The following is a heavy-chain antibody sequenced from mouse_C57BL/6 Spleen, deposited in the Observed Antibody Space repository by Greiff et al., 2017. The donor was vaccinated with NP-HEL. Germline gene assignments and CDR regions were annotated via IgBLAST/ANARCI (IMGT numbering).Heavy chain of an antibody. CDR3: ARDHYDYAWFAY. V-gene: IGHV1-26*01. CDR1: GYTFTDYY. D-gene: IGHD2-4*01. Sequence: VQLQQSGPELVKPGASVKISCKASGYTFTDYYMNWVKQSHGKSLEWIGDINPNNGGTSYNQKFKGKATLTVDKSSSTAYMELRSLTSEDSAVYYCARDHYDYAWFAYWGQGTLVTVSA. CDR2: INPNNGGT. J-gene: IGHJ3*01.